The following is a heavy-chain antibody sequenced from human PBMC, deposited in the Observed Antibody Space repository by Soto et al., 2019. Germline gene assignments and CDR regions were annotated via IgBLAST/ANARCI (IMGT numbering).Heavy chain of an antibody. CDR1: GYTLTELS. Sequence: ASVKVSCKVSGYTLTELSMHWVRQAPGKGLEWMGGFDPEDGETIYAQKFQGRVTMTEDTSTDTAYMELSSLRSEDTAVYYCATDLPGIAAAGVNWFDPGGQGTLVTVS. CDR3: ATDLPGIAAAGVNWFDP. CDR2: FDPEDGET. D-gene: IGHD6-13*01. J-gene: IGHJ5*02. V-gene: IGHV1-24*01.